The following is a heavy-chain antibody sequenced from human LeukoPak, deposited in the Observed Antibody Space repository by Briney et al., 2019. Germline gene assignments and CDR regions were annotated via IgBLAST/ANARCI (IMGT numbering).Heavy chain of an antibody. Sequence: PSGTLSLTCTVSGGSISSSSYYWGWIRQPPGQGLEWIGSIYYSGSTYYNPSLKSRVTISVDTSKNQFSLKLSSVTAADTAVYYCARHSSSWHKDYFDYWGQGTLVTVSS. CDR1: GGSISSSSYY. CDR2: IYYSGST. D-gene: IGHD6-13*01. CDR3: ARHSSSWHKDYFDY. J-gene: IGHJ4*02. V-gene: IGHV4-39*01.